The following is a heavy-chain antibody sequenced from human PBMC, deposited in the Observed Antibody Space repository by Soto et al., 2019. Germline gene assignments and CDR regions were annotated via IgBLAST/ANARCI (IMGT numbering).Heavy chain of an antibody. CDR3: AGYNWNYYFDP. CDR2: IYHSGST. Sequence: LSLTCTVSGGSVRDGSYYWAWLRQPPGKGLEWIGHIYHSGSTIYNPSLKSRVTISIDTSKSQFSLNLNSMTAADTAVYYCAGYNWNYYFDPWGQGTLVTVSS. CDR1: GGSVRDGSYY. D-gene: IGHD1-7*01. J-gene: IGHJ5*02. V-gene: IGHV4-61*01.